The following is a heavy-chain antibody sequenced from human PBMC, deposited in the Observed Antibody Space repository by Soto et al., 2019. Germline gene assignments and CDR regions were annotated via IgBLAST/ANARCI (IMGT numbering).Heavy chain of an antibody. CDR3: AASSGWLFDY. J-gene: IGHJ4*02. CDR1: KFTFSSYW. Sequence: GSLRLSCTASKFTFSSYWMNWVRQAPGKGLEWVANIKEDGSEKYYVDSVKGRFTISRDNAKNSVFLQMNSLRADDTAVYYCAASSGWLFDYWGQGTLVTVSS. CDR2: IKEDGSEK. V-gene: IGHV3-7*03. D-gene: IGHD6-19*01.